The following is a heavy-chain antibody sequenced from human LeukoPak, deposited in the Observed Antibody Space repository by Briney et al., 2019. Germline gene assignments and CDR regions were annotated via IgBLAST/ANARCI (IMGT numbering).Heavy chain of an antibody. V-gene: IGHV1-69*13. CDR2: IFPFLGTA. D-gene: IGHD1-26*01. Sequence: SSVTVSCQASGGSFSSYAIRWVGQAPGQGLEWMGGIFPFLGTANNAQKFQGRVTITADESTSTAYMELSSLRSEDTAVYYGARASRSFVWATFDYWGQGTLVTVSS. J-gene: IGHJ4*02. CDR3: ARASRSFVWATFDY. CDR1: GGSFSSYA.